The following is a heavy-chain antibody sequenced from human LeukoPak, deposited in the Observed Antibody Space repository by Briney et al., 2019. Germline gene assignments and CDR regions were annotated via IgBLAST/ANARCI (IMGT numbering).Heavy chain of an antibody. D-gene: IGHD1-7*01. Sequence: GASVKDSFKASGYTFTSYYMHWVRQAPGQGLDWMGIINPSGGSTSYAQKVQSRVTMTRDTSTSTVYMELSSLRSEDTAVYYCDRTDPAKLPFDYWGQGTLVTVSS. CDR3: DRTDPAKLPFDY. J-gene: IGHJ4*02. CDR2: INPSGGST. CDR1: GYTFTSYY. V-gene: IGHV1-46*03.